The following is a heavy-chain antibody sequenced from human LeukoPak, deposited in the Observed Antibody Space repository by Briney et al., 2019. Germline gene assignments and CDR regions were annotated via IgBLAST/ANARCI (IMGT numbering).Heavy chain of an antibody. CDR1: GYTFTGYY. Sequence: ASVKVSCKASGYTFTGYYMHWVRQAPGQGLEWMGWINPNSGGTNYAQKFQGRVTMTRDTSISTAYMELSRLRSDDTAVYYCARETFPSDDFWSGYYFDYWGQGTLVTVSS. D-gene: IGHD3-3*01. CDR3: ARETFPSDDFWSGYYFDY. CDR2: INPNSGGT. J-gene: IGHJ4*02. V-gene: IGHV1-2*02.